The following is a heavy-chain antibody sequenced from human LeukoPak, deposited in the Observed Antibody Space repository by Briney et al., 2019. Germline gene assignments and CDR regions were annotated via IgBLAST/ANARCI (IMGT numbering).Heavy chain of an antibody. CDR1: GGTFSSNA. CDR2: IIPILGIA. Sequence: SVNVSCKASGGTFSSNAISWVRQAPGQGLEWMGRIIPILGIANYAQKFQGRVTITADKSTSTAYMELSSLRSEDTAVYYCARDRKGYSGYSEYNWFDPWGQGTLVTVSS. V-gene: IGHV1-69*04. CDR3: ARDRKGYSGYSEYNWFDP. J-gene: IGHJ5*02. D-gene: IGHD5-12*01.